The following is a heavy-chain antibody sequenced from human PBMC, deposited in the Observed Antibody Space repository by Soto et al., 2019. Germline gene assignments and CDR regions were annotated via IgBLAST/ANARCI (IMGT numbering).Heavy chain of an antibody. CDR3: TSNAAAKVGTLSY. CDR1: GFTFSNAR. D-gene: IGHD1-26*01. J-gene: IGHJ4*02. CDR2: IDGGKT. V-gene: IGHV3-15*01. Sequence: GGSLRLSCAASGFTFSNARMSWGRQAPGKGLDWVGRIDGGKTDFAAPVEGRFTFSRDDSRNTLFLQMNSLKTEDTGVYYCTSNAAAKVGTLSYWGQGTLVTVSS.